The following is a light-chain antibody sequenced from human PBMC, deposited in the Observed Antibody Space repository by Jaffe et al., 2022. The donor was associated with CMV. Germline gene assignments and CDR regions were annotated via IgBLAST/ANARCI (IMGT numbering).Light chain of an antibody. V-gene: IGKV3-20*01. J-gene: IGKJ2*01. CDR1: QSVSSSY. CDR3: QQYGSSPGTRYT. Sequence: EIVLTQSPGTLSLSPGERATLSCRASQSVSSSYLAWYQQKPGQAPRLLIYGASSRATGIPDRFSGSGSGTDFTLTISRLEPEDFAVYYCQQYGSSPGTRYTFGQGTKLEIK. CDR2: GAS.